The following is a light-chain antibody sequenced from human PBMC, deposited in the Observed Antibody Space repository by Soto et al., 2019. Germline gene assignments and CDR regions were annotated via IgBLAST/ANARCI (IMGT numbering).Light chain of an antibody. V-gene: IGLV2-14*03. Sequence: QSALTQPASVSGSPGRSVTISCTGTSSDVGDFHYVSWYQHLPGRAPKRIIYDVTNRPSGISYRFSASKSGRTASLTISGLKAEDEADYYCSSYSSSTAHVVFGGGTKLTVL. CDR1: SSDVGDFHY. CDR2: DVT. CDR3: SSYSSSTAHVV. J-gene: IGLJ2*01.